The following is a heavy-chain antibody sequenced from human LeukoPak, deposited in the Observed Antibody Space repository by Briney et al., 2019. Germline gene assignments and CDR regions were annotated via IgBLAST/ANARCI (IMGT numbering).Heavy chain of an antibody. CDR1: GGSISSYY. J-gene: IGHJ3*02. CDR2: ICYSGST. CDR3: ARRIDYYDSSGSDHDAFDI. D-gene: IGHD3-22*01. Sequence: PSETLSLTCTVSGGSISSYYWSWIRQPPGKGLEWIGYICYSGSTNYNPSLKSRVTISVDTSKNQFSLKLSSVTAADTAVYYCARRIDYYDSSGSDHDAFDIWGQGTMVTVSS. V-gene: IGHV4-59*01.